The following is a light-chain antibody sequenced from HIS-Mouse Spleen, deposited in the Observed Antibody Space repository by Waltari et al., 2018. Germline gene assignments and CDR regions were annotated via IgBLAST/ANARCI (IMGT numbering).Light chain of an antibody. V-gene: IGLV3-25*03. CDR2: KDS. J-gene: IGLJ3*02. CDR1: EMPKKY. Sequence: SYELTQRPAVRVSPGQRTRITSPGHEMPKKYAYMYQQKPGQAPVLVIYKDSERPSGIPERFSGSSSGTTVTLTISGVQAEDEADYYCQSADSSGTGWVFGGGTKLTVL. CDR3: QSADSSGTGWV.